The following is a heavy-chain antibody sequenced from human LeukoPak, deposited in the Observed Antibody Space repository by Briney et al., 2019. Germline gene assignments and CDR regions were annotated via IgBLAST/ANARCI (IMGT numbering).Heavy chain of an antibody. J-gene: IGHJ2*01. D-gene: IGHD3-10*01. V-gene: IGHV3-23*01. CDR1: GLTFSSYG. CDR3: AKETYYYGTPGYFDL. CDR2: ISGSGGST. Sequence: GGSLRLSCAASGLTFSSYGMSWVRQAPGKGLEWVSAISGSGGSTYYADSVKGRFTISRDNSKNTLYLQMNSLRAEDTAVYYCAKETYYYGTPGYFDLWGRGTLVNVSS.